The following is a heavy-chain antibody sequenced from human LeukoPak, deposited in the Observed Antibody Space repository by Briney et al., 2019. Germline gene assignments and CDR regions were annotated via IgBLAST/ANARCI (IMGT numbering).Heavy chain of an antibody. D-gene: IGHD1-26*01. Sequence: PAGSLRLSCAASGFTFSSYSMNWVRQAPGKGLEWVSSISSSSSYIYYADSVKGRFTISRDNAKNSLYLQMNSLRAEDTAVYYCARGHPWELLPYFDYWGQGTLVTVSS. CDR2: ISSSSSYI. CDR3: ARGHPWELLPYFDY. V-gene: IGHV3-21*01. J-gene: IGHJ4*02. CDR1: GFTFSSYS.